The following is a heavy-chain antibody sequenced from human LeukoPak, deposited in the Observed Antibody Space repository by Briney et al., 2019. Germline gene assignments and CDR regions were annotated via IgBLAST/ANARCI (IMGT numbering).Heavy chain of an antibody. CDR2: IIPIFGTA. Sequence: ASVKVSCKASGYTFTSYGISWVRQAPGQGLEWMGGIIPIFGTANYAQKFQGRVTITADESTSTAYMELSSLRSEDTAVYYCARGEYSSSWYDWFDPWGQGTLVTVSS. V-gene: IGHV1-69*13. CDR1: GYTFTSYG. CDR3: ARGEYSSSWYDWFDP. J-gene: IGHJ5*02. D-gene: IGHD6-13*01.